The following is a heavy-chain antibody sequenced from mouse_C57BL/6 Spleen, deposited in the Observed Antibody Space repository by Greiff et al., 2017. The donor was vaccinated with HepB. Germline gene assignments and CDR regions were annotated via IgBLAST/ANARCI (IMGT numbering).Heavy chain of an antibody. CDR1: GYTFTSYD. J-gene: IGHJ4*01. D-gene: IGHD1-1*01. CDR3: ARRGIQFITTVVGYYAMDY. V-gene: IGHV1-85*01. CDR2: IYPRDGST. Sequence: QVQLQQSGPELVKPGASVKLSCKASGYTFTSYDINWVKQRPGQGLEWIGWIYPRDGSTKYNEKFKGKATLTVDTSSSTAYMELHSLTSEDSAVYFCARRGIQFITTVVGYYAMDYWGQGTSVTVSS.